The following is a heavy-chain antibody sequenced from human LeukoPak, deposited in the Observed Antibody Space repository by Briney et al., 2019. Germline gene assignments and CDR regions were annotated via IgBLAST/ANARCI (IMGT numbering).Heavy chain of an antibody. D-gene: IGHD4-23*01. CDR3: ARGSLVRAPYYYFYMDV. Sequence: SETLSLTCTVSGGSINSYYWGWVRQPAGKGLEWIGRIYPTGTTNYSPSFKSRLTMSLDTSKNQFSLKLRSVTAADTAVYYCARGSLVRAPYYYFYMDVWGKGTTVIVSS. J-gene: IGHJ6*03. V-gene: IGHV4-4*07. CDR1: GGSINSYY. CDR2: IYPTGTT.